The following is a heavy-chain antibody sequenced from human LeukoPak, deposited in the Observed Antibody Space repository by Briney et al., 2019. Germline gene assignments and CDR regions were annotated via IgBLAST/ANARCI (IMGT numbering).Heavy chain of an antibody. V-gene: IGHV1-24*01. CDR3: ATSMYSSSSSYYYGVDV. CDR2: FDPEDGET. J-gene: IGHJ6*02. Sequence: ASVKVSCKVSGYTLTELSMHWVRQAPGKGLEWMGGFDPEDGETIYAQKFQGRVTMTEDTSTDTAYMELSSLRSEDTAVYYCATSMYSSSSSYYYGVDVWGQGTTVTVSS. CDR1: GYTLTELS. D-gene: IGHD6-6*01.